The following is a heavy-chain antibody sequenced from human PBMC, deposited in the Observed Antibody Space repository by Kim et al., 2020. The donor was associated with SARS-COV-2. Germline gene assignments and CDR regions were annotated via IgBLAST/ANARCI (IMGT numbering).Heavy chain of an antibody. CDR1: GGSISSSSYY. Sequence: SETLSLTCTVSGGSISSSSYYWGWIRQPPGKGLEWIGSIYYSGSTYCNPSLKSRVTISVDTSKNQFSLKLSSVTAADTAVYYCATDPTSIVVVKTNAFDIWGQGTMVTVSS. D-gene: IGHD3-22*01. J-gene: IGHJ3*02. CDR2: IYYSGST. V-gene: IGHV4-39*01. CDR3: ATDPTSIVVVKTNAFDI.